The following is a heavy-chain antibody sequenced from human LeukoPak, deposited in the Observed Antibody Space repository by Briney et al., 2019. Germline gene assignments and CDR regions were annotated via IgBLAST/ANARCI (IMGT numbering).Heavy chain of an antibody. CDR2: ISSSSSYI. Sequence: GGSLRLSCAASGFPFSSYWMHWVRQVPGKGLEWVSSISSSSSYIYYADSVKGRFTISRDNAKNSLYLQMNSLRAEDTAVYYCARGDYYDSSGYPTDWGQGTLVTVSS. D-gene: IGHD3-22*01. CDR3: ARGDYYDSSGYPTD. CDR1: GFPFSSYW. V-gene: IGHV3-21*01. J-gene: IGHJ4*02.